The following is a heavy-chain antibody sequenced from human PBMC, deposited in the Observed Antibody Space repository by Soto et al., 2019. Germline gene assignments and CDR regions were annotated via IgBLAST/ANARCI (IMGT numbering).Heavy chain of an antibody. V-gene: IGHV3-23*04. CDR2: VSATAGTT. J-gene: IGHJ4*02. Sequence: DVQLVDSGGGLVQPGGSLRLSCAASGFTFSNYAMSWARQAPGKGLEWVSLVSATAGTTYYTDSVKGRFTISRDNSTNTVYLQMNSLRADDTAVYYRAKERLAGRFDYWGQGTLVIVSS. CDR1: GFTFSNYA. CDR3: AKERLAGRFDY. D-gene: IGHD3-16*01.